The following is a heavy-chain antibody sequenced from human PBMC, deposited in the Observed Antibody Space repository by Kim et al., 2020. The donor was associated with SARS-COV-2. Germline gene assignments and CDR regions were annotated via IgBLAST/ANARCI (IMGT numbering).Heavy chain of an antibody. V-gene: IGHV1-69*04. CDR3: AREGDYGDYPGSFDI. J-gene: IGHJ3*02. CDR2: IIPILGIA. Sequence: SVKVSCKASGGTFSSYAISWVRQAPGQGLEWMGRIIPILGIANYAQKFQGRVTITADTFTSTAYMELSSLRSEDTAVYYCAREGDYGDYPGSFDIWGQGTVVTVSS. D-gene: IGHD4-17*01. CDR1: GGTFSSYA.